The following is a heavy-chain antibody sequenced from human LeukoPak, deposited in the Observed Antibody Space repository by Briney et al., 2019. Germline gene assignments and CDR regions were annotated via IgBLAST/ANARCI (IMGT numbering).Heavy chain of an antibody. J-gene: IGHJ4*02. CDR1: GFTFGDYA. D-gene: IGHD3-10*01. CDR2: IRYDGSNK. V-gene: IGHV3-30*02. CDR3: AKSKGGQLLQTIDY. Sequence: PGGSLRLSCTASGFTFGDYAMSWFRQAPGKGLEWVAFIRYDGSNKYYADSVKGRFTISRDNSKNTLYLQMNSLRAEDTAVYYCAKSKGGQLLQTIDYWGQGTLVTVSS.